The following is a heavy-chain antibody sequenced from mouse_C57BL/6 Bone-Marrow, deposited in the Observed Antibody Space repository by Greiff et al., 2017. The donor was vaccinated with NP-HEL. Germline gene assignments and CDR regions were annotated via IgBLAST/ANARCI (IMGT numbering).Heavy chain of an antibody. CDR3: ARGTTVVLDY. V-gene: IGHV1-19*01. CDR1: GYTFTDYY. J-gene: IGHJ2*01. Sequence: DVQLQESGPVLVKPGASVKMSCKASGYTFTDYYMNWVKQSHGKSLEWIGGINPYNGGTSYNQKFKGKATLTVDKSSSTAYMELNSLTSEDSAVYYCARGTTVVLDYWGQGTTLTVSS. D-gene: IGHD1-1*01. CDR2: INPYNGGT.